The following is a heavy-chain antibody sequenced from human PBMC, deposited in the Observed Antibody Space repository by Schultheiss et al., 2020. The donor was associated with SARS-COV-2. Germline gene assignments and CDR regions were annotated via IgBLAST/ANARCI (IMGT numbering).Heavy chain of an antibody. Sequence: GGSLRLSCAASGFTFSSYSMNWVRQAPGKGLEWVSSISSSSSYIYYADSVKGRFTISRDNSKNTLYLQMNSLRAEDTAVYYCARDAGGEFDYWGQGTLVTVSS. V-gene: IGHV3-21*01. J-gene: IGHJ4*02. D-gene: IGHD4-23*01. CDR1: GFTFSSYS. CDR2: ISSSSSYI. CDR3: ARDAGGEFDY.